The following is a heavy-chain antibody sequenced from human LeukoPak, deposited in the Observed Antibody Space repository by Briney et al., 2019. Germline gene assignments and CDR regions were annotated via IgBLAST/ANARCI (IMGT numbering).Heavy chain of an antibody. D-gene: IGHD3-10*01. CDR1: GGSISSYY. V-gene: IGHV4-4*07. CDR2: IYTSGST. J-gene: IGHJ5*02. Sequence: SETLSLTCTVSGGSISSYYWSWIRQPAGKGLEWIGRIYTSGSTNYNPSLKSRVTMSVDTSKNQFSLKLSSVTAADTAVYYCARDFHGSGSYPRPFDPWGQGTLVTVSS. CDR3: ARDFHGSGSYPRPFDP.